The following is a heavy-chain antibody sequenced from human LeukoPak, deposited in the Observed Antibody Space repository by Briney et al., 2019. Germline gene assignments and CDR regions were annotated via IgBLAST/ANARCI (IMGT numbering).Heavy chain of an antibody. J-gene: IGHJ4*02. Sequence: SGTLSLTCAVSGGSISSSNWWSWVRQPPERGLEWIGEIYHSGSTSYNPSLKSRVTISLDKSKNQFSLIVNSVTAADTAVYYCAGGHSYAWWNWGQGTLVTVSS. D-gene: IGHD5-18*01. CDR2: IYHSGST. CDR3: AGGHSYAWWN. V-gene: IGHV4-4*02. CDR1: GGSISSSNW.